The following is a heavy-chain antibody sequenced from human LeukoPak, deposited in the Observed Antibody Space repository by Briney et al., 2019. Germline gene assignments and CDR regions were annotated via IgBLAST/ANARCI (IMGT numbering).Heavy chain of an antibody. D-gene: IGHD1-26*01. Sequence: PGGSLRLSCEASGFTFSSHWMSWVRQAPGKGLQWVASINQDGSVKHYVDSVRGRFTISRDNADNSLYLQMSSLRAEDTAVYYCARLVGMVTTYDLWGHGTMVSVSS. CDR2: INQDGSVK. J-gene: IGHJ3*01. CDR1: GFTFSSHW. V-gene: IGHV3-7*04. CDR3: ARLVGMVTTYDL.